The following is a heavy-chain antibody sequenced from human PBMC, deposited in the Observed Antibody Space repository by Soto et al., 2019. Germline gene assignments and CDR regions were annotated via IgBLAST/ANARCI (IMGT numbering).Heavy chain of an antibody. CDR1: GFTVSSYA. D-gene: IGHD6-19*01. CDR2: ISGSGGST. J-gene: IGHJ4*02. V-gene: IGHV3-23*01. Sequence: PWGSLRLSCAASGFTVSSYAMSWVRQAPGKGLEWVSAISGSGGSTYYADSVKGRFTISRDNSKNTLYLQMNSRRAEDTAVYYCAKCKALVIAVAPVDYWGQGTLVTVS. CDR3: AKCKALVIAVAPVDY.